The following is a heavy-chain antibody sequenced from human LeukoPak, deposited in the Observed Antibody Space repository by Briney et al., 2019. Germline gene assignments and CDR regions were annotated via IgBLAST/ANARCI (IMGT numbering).Heavy chain of an antibody. J-gene: IGHJ4*02. CDR2: ISSSGGST. V-gene: IGHV3-23*01. CDR3: AKGAIVVVIRSTNTYFDY. CDR1: GFTFSSYE. Sequence: LPGGSLRLSCAASGFTFSSYEMSWVRQAPGKGLEWVSAISSSGGSTYYADSVKGRFTISRDNSKNTLYLQMNSLRAEDTAVYYCAKGAIVVVIRSTNTYFDYWGQGTLVTVSS. D-gene: IGHD3-22*01.